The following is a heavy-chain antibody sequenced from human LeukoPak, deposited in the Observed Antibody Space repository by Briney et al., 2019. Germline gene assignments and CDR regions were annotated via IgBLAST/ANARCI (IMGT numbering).Heavy chain of an antibody. CDR3: ARQRGDYRARLDY. J-gene: IGHJ4*02. V-gene: IGHV4-34*01. CDR1: GGSFSGYY. D-gene: IGHD3-10*01. Sequence: SETLSLTCAVYGGSFSGYYWSWIRQPPGKGLEWIGEINHSGSTNYNPSLKGRVTISVDTSKNQFSLKLSSVTAADTAVYYCARQRGDYRARLDYWGQGTLVTVSS. CDR2: INHSGST.